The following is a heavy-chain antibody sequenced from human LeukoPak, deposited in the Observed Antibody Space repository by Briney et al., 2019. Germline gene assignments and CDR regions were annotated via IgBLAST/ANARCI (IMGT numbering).Heavy chain of an antibody. CDR3: AKSRDGYNILDY. Sequence: PGGSLRLSCAASGFTFSSYAMTWVRQAPGKGLEWVSAISGGGDSTHYADSVMGRFTISRDNSKSTLNLQMDSLRAEDTAVYYCAKSRDGYNILDYWGQGTLVTVSS. V-gene: IGHV3-23*01. D-gene: IGHD5-24*01. CDR1: GFTFSSYA. CDR2: ISGGGDST. J-gene: IGHJ4*02.